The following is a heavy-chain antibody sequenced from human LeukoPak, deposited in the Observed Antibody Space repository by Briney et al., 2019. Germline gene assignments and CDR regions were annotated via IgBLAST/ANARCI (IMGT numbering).Heavy chain of an antibody. V-gene: IGHV4-39*07. D-gene: IGHD3-22*01. Sequence: PSETLSLTCSVSGDSITGYYWGWIRQPPGRGLEWIGSIYYRGSNYHNSSLKGRVTMSIDTSKNQFSLRLSSVTAADTAVYYCARSILRYYYNASGYYPYYFDYWGQGVLVTVSS. CDR1: GDSITGYY. CDR3: ARSILRYYYNASGYYPYYFDY. J-gene: IGHJ4*02. CDR2: IYYRGSN.